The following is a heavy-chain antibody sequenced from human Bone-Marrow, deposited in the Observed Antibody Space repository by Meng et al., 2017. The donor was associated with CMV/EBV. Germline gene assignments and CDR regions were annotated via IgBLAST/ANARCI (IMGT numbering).Heavy chain of an antibody. CDR2: ISGSGGST. CDR3: AKDFDIVVLQTKYY. D-gene: IGHD2-2*01. V-gene: IGHV3-23*01. J-gene: IGHJ4*02. CDR1: GFTFSSYA. Sequence: GESLKISCAASGFTFSSYAMSWVRQAPGKGLEWVSAISGSGGSTYYADSVKGRFTISRDNSKNTLYLQMNSLRAEDTAVYFCAKDFDIVVLQTKYYWGQGTLVTVSS.